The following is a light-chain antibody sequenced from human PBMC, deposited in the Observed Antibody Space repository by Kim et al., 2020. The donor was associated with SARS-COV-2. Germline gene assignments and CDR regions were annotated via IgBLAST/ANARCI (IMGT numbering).Light chain of an antibody. CDR3: CSYAGSSTWV. Sequence: QSAMTQPASVSGSTGQSITISCTGTSSDVGSYNLVSWYQQHPGKAPKLMIYEGSKRPSGVSNRFSGSKSGNTASLTISGLQAEDEADYYCCSYAGSSTWVFGGGTQLTVL. V-gene: IGLV2-23*01. J-gene: IGLJ3*02. CDR1: SSDVGSYNL. CDR2: EGS.